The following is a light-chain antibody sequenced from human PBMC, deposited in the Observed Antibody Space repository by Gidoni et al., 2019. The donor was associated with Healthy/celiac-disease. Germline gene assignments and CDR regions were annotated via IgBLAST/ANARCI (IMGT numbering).Light chain of an antibody. J-gene: IGLJ2*01. CDR1: SSDGGSYNL. V-gene: IGLV2-23*03. Sequence: QSALTQPAPVSGSPGQSITISCTGTSSDGGSYNLFSWYQPHPGKAPKLMIYEGSKRPSGVSNRFSGSKSGNTASLTISGLQAEDEADYYCCSYAGSSTFVVFGGGTKLTVL. CDR3: CSYAGSSTFVV. CDR2: EGS.